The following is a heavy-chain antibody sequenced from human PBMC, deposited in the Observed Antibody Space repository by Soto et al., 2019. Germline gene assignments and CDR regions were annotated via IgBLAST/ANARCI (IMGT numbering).Heavy chain of an antibody. CDR3: VKDERGTLLIVAPFDY. CDR2: ISSNGGST. CDR1: GFTLSSYA. D-gene: IGHD2-15*01. J-gene: IGHJ4*02. Sequence: GGSLRLSCSASGFTLSSYAMHWVRQAPGKGLEYVSAISSNGGSTYYADSVKGRFTISRDNSKNTLYLQMSSLTAEDTAEYYCVKDERGTLLIVAPFDYCGQGTLVTVSS. V-gene: IGHV3-64D*06.